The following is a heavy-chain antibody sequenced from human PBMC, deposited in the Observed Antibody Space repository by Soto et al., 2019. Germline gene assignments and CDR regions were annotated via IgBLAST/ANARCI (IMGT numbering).Heavy chain of an antibody. D-gene: IGHD3-3*01. Sequence: NPSETLSLTCAVYGGSVNGYYWNWIRQPPGKGLEWIGEINHTGGTHYNPSLKSRVTMSVDTSKNQFSLRLSSVTAADPAIYYCATRITVFGLLIPPFDPWGQGTQVTGSS. CDR3: ATRITVFGLLIPPFDP. CDR1: GGSVNGYY. CDR2: INHTGGT. V-gene: IGHV4-34*01. J-gene: IGHJ5*02.